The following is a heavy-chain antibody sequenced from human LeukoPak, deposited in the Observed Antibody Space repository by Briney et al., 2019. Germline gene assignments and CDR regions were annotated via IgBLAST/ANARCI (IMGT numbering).Heavy chain of an antibody. D-gene: IGHD4-17*01. J-gene: IGHJ4*02. Sequence: SETLSLTCTVSGGSISSYYWSWIRQPPGKGLEWIGYIYYSGSTNYNPSLKSRVTISVDTSKNQFSLKLRSVTAADTAVYYCGRLDYGDYVFDYWGQGTLVTVSS. CDR2: IYYSGST. CDR3: GRLDYGDYVFDY. V-gene: IGHV4-59*01. CDR1: GGSISSYY.